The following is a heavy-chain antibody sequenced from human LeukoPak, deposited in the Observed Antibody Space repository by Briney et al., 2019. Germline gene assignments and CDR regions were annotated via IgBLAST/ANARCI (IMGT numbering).Heavy chain of an antibody. Sequence: GGSLRLSCAASGFTFSSYGMHWVRQAPGKGLEWVAVISYDGSNKYYADSVKGRFTISRDNSKNTLYLQMNSLRAEDTAVYYCARDGYNPNPFDYWGQGTLVTVSS. CDR3: ARDGYNPNPFDY. CDR1: GFTFSSYG. V-gene: IGHV3-30*03. J-gene: IGHJ4*02. CDR2: ISYDGSNK. D-gene: IGHD5-24*01.